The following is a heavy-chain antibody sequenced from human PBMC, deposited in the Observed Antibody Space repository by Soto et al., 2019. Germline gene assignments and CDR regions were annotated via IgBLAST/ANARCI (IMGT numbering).Heavy chain of an antibody. Sequence: QVQLVESGGGVVQPGRSLRLSCAASGFTFSSYAMHWVRQAPGKGLEWVAVISYDGSNKYYTDSVKGRFTISRDNSKNRLYRQMNSLRAEDTAVFCGARGGIAGEGTRHYYYGMDVWGQGTTVTVSS. V-gene: IGHV3-30-3*01. CDR2: ISYDGSNK. D-gene: IGHD6-19*01. J-gene: IGHJ6*02. CDR1: GFTFSSYA. CDR3: ARGGIAGEGTRHYYYGMDV.